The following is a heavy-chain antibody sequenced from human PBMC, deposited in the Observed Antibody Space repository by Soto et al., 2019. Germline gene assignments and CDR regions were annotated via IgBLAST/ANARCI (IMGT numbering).Heavy chain of an antibody. J-gene: IGHJ6*02. CDR3: ATQFSSGQSRAYYYGIDV. CDR2: IIPIFGTA. V-gene: IGHV1-69*12. D-gene: IGHD3-3*01. Sequence: QVQLVQSGAEVKKPGSSVKVSCKSSGGTFSSYAISWVRQAPGQGLEWMGGIIPIFGTANYAQKFQGRVTITVDESNRTAYMEMSSLRSESMAVYYCATQFSSGQSRAYYYGIDVWGQGKTVTDSS. CDR1: GGTFSSYA.